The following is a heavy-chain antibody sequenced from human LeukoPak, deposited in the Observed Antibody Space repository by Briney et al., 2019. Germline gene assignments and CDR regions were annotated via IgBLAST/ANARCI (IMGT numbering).Heavy chain of an antibody. CDR1: GFTFSSYA. J-gene: IGHJ6*03. CDR2: ISYDGSNK. V-gene: IGHV3-30-3*01. Sequence: GGSLRLSCAASGFTFSSYAMHWVRQAPGKGLEWVAVISYDGSNKYYADSVKGRFTISRDNSKNTLYLQMNSLRAEDTAVYYCARGYDSSGLHYYYYMDVWGKGTTVTVSS. D-gene: IGHD3-22*01. CDR3: ARGYDSSGLHYYYYMDV.